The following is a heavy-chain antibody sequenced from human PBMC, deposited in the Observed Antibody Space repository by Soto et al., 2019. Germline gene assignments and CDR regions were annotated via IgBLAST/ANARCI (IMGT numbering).Heavy chain of an antibody. Sequence: EVQLVESGGGLVQPGGSLRLSCAASGFTVSSNDMSWVRQAPGKGLEWVSVIYSGGSTNYADSVKGRFTISRDNSKNTLYLQMNSLRAEDTAVYYCARDRYSGYGSDIWGQGTMVTVSS. CDR1: GFTVSSND. D-gene: IGHD5-12*01. J-gene: IGHJ3*02. V-gene: IGHV3-66*01. CDR3: ARDRYSGYGSDI. CDR2: IYSGGST.